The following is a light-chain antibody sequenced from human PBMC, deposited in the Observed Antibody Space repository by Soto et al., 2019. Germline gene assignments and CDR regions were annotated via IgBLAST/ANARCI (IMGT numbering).Light chain of an antibody. CDR2: DAS. V-gene: IGKV3-15*01. CDR3: QQSGLT. J-gene: IGKJ4*01. CDR1: QSLRSS. Sequence: ETMMTQSPDTLSVSLGERATLSCRASQSLRSSLAWYQQKPGQAPRLLIYDASTRATGIPARFSGSGSGTDFTLTISRLEPEDFAVYYCQQSGLTFGGGTKVDIK.